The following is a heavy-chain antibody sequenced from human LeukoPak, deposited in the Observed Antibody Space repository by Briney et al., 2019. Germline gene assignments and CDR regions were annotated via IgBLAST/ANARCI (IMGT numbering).Heavy chain of an antibody. Sequence: QPGRSLRLSCTASGFTFGDYAMSWVRQAPGKGLKWVGFIRSKAYGGTTEYAASVKGRFTISRDDSKSIAYLQMNSLKTEDTAVYYCTSDDAFDIWGQGTMVTVST. CDR3: TSDDAFDI. J-gene: IGHJ3*02. CDR1: GFTFGDYA. CDR2: IRSKAYGGTT. V-gene: IGHV3-49*04.